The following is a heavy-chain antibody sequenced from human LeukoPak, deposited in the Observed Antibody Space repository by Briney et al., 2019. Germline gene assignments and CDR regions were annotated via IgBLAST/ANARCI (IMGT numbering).Heavy chain of an antibody. CDR3: ASGYCSGGSCYSRYYFDY. CDR1: GGTFSSYA. Sequence: ASVRVSCKASGGTFSSYAISWVRQAPGQGLEWMGRIIPILGIASYAQKFQGRVTITADKSTSTAYMELSSLRSEDTAVYYCASGYCSGGSCYSRYYFDYWGQGTLVTVSS. J-gene: IGHJ4*02. V-gene: IGHV1-69*04. CDR2: IIPILGIA. D-gene: IGHD2-15*01.